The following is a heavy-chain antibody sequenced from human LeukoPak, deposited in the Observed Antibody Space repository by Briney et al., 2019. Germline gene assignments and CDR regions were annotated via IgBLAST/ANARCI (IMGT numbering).Heavy chain of an antibody. V-gene: IGHV4-39*07. Sequence: PSETLSLTCTVSGASISTSRSCGAWVRQPPGKELEWIASVSYTGDAYYNPSLKSRVTISVETSKNQFSLKVRSVTASDTAVYFCARVRGRDGYFDYWGQGALVTVSS. D-gene: IGHD2-8*01. CDR3: ARVRGRDGYFDY. J-gene: IGHJ4*02. CDR2: VSYTGDA. CDR1: GASISTSRSC.